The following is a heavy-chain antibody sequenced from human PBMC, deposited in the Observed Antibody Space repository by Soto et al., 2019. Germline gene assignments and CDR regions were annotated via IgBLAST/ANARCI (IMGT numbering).Heavy chain of an antibody. Sequence: SETLSLTCAVYGGSFSGYYWSWIRQPPGKGLEWIGEINHSGSTNYNPSLKSRVTISVDTSKNQFSLKLSSVTAADTAVYYCARGRYYCSGGSCYRGSNYYYYYYMDVWGKGTTVTVSS. D-gene: IGHD2-15*01. CDR2: INHSGST. V-gene: IGHV4-34*01. CDR1: GGSFSGYY. J-gene: IGHJ6*03. CDR3: ARGRYYCSGGSCYRGSNYYYYYYMDV.